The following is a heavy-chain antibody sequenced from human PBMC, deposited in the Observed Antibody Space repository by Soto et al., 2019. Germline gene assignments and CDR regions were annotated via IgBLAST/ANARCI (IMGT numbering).Heavy chain of an antibody. Sequence: EVQLLESGGGLVQPGGSLRLSCAASGFTFSSYAMSWVRQAPGKGLEWVSASSGSGGSTYYADSVKGRFTITRDNPKNATYLPMNSLRPEDTAVYYCAKKDDWDFAYWGQGTLVTVSS. CDR1: GFTFSSYA. J-gene: IGHJ4*02. V-gene: IGHV3-23*01. CDR3: AKKDDWDFAY. D-gene: IGHD3-9*01. CDR2: SSGSGGST.